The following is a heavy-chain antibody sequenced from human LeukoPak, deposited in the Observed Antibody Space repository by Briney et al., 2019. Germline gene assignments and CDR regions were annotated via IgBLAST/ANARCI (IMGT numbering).Heavy chain of an antibody. D-gene: IGHD3-3*01. Sequence: QTGGSLRLSCAASGFTFDDYAMHWVRQAPGKGLEWVSGISWNSGSIGYADSVKGRFTISRDNAKNSLYLQMNSLRAEDTAVYYCARDPQHPNYDFWSGSFDIWGQGTMVTVSS. J-gene: IGHJ3*02. CDR2: ISWNSGSI. CDR1: GFTFDDYA. V-gene: IGHV3-9*01. CDR3: ARDPQHPNYDFWSGSFDI.